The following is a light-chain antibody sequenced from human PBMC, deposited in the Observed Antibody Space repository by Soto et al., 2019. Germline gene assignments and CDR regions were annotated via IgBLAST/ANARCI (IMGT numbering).Light chain of an antibody. CDR2: DNT. J-gene: IGLJ2*01. CDR1: SSNIGNNY. V-gene: IGLV1-51*01. Sequence: QSVLTQPPSVSAAPGQKVTISCSGSSSNIGNNYVSWYQQFPGTAPKLLIFDNTQRPSEIPDRFSGSQSGTSATLAISGLQTGDEADYYCVTWDGSLKTLLFGGGTKL. CDR3: VTWDGSLKTLL.